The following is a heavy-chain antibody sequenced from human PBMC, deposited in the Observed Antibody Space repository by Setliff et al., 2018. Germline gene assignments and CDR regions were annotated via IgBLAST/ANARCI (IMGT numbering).Heavy chain of an antibody. V-gene: IGHV3-11*01. D-gene: IGHD6-19*01. CDR1: GFTFSDYY. J-gene: IGHJ5*02. CDR3: AKGRRISYSSGWLNWFDP. Sequence: GGSLRLSCAASGFTFSDYYMTWIRQAPGKGLEWVSYISRGGNTIYYADSVKGRFTISRDNSKNTLYVQMNSLRAEDTAVYYCAKGRRISYSSGWLNWFDPWGQGTLVTVSS. CDR2: ISRGGNTI.